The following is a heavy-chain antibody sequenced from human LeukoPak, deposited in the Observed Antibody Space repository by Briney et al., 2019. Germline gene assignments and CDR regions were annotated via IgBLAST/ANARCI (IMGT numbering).Heavy chain of an antibody. V-gene: IGHV1-2*06. J-gene: IGHJ3*02. D-gene: IGHD5-24*01. CDR1: GYTFTDYY. CDR2: INPNSGGT. Sequence: GASVKVSCRASGYTFTDYYIHWVRQAPGQGLEWMGRINPNSGGTNYAQKFQGRVTMTRDTSISTAYMELSRLRSDDTAVYYCARGMATIALSDAFDIWGQGTMVTVSS. CDR3: ARGMATIALSDAFDI.